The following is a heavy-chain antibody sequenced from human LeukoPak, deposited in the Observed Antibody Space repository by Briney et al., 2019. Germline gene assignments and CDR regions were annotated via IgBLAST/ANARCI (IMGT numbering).Heavy chain of an antibody. CDR2: INPNSGGT. CDR3: ARAHLERRAFAI. CDR1: GYTFTVYH. Sequence: ASVNVSCTSSGYTFTVYHIHWVWLAPGQGIEWMGWINPNSGGTDLAQKFQGRVTMTSDTSISTAYMELTRLRSDDTAVYYCARAHLERRAFAIRGQGTMVTVSS. J-gene: IGHJ3*02. D-gene: IGHD1-1*01. V-gene: IGHV1-2*02.